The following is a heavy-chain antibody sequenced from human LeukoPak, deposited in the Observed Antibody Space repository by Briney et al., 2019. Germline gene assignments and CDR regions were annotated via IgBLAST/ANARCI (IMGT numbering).Heavy chain of an antibody. D-gene: IGHD1-1*01. Sequence: PGGSLRLSCAASGFTFSSSWMTWVRQAPGKGLEWVANIKQDGSEKYYVDSVKGRFTISRDNTKNSLYLQMNGLRAEDTAVYYCVRHQGTTFDYGGQGTLVTVSS. CDR2: IKQDGSEK. V-gene: IGHV3-7*01. CDR3: VRHQGTTFDY. CDR1: GFTFSSSW. J-gene: IGHJ4*02.